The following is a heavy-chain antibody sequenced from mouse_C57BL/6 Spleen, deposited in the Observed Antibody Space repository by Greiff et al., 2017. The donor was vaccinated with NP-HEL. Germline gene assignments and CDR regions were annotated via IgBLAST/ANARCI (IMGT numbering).Heavy chain of an antibody. J-gene: IGHJ2*01. CDR1: GFTFSDYY. V-gene: IGHV5-16*01. D-gene: IGHD4-1*01. Sequence: EVKVVESEGGLVQPGSSMKLSCTASGFTFSDYYMAWVRQVPEKGLEWVANINYDGSSTYYLDSLKSRFIISRDNAKNILYLQMSSLKSEDTATYYCARERETGHFDYWGQGTTLTVSS. CDR2: INYDGSST. CDR3: ARERETGHFDY.